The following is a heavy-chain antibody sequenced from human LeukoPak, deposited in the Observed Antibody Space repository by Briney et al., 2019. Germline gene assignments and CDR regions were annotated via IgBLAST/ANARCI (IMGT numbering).Heavy chain of an antibody. Sequence: SETLSLTCAVYGGSFSGYYWSWIRQPPAKGLEWIGEINHSGSTNYNPSLKSRVTISVDTSKNQFSLKLSSVTAAETAVYYCARGFHRGYSSGWWINWFDPWGQGTLVTVSS. CDR3: ARGFHRGYSSGWWINWFDP. D-gene: IGHD6-19*01. J-gene: IGHJ5*02. CDR2: INHSGST. CDR1: GGSFSGYY. V-gene: IGHV4-34*01.